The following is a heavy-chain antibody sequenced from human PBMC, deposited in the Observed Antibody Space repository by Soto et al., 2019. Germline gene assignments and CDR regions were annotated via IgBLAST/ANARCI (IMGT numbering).Heavy chain of an antibody. CDR3: ERDGNTYDDFWSGYYTSSYYEYYMDV. D-gene: IGHD3-3*01. J-gene: IGHJ6*03. CDR2: INSDGSST. CDR1: GFTFSSCW. Sequence: EVQLVESGGGLVQPGGSLRLSCAASGFTFSSCWMHWVRQAPGKGLVWVSRINSDGSSTSYADSVKGRFTISRDNAKNTLDLQMHSLRHEDTVVDYSERDGNTYDDFWSGYYTSSYYEYYMDVWGKGTTVTVSS. V-gene: IGHV3-74*01.